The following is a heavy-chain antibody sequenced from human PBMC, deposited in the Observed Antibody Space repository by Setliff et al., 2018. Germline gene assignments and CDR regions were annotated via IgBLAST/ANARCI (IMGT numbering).Heavy chain of an antibody. CDR3: ARERHLLSTVVIFGLFDF. V-gene: IGHV3-30*01. J-gene: IGHJ4*02. D-gene: IGHD3-10*01. CDR1: GFTFGSHA. Sequence: QPGGSLRLSCAASGFTFGSHAMHWVRQAPGKGLEWEAVISYDGSNQYYADSVXXXXXVSXXXSXXXXXXXXXXXXXXXTALYYCARERHLLSTVVIFGLFDFWGQGALVTVSS. CDR2: ISYDGSNQ.